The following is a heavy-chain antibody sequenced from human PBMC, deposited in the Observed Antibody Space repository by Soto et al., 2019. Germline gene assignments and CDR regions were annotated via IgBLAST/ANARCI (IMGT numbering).Heavy chain of an antibody. CDR2: TYYRSKWFN. J-gene: IGHJ5*02. V-gene: IGHV6-1*01. CDR3: AREGRLDPSIPHNWFDP. Sequence: SQTLSLTCAISGDSVSNNSAAWNWIRQSPSRGLEWLGRTYYRSKWFNNYALSVKGRITINPDTSKNQFSLQLNSVTPEDTAVYYCAREGRLDPSIPHNWFDPWGQGTLVTVYS. D-gene: IGHD1-1*01. CDR1: GDSVSNNSAA.